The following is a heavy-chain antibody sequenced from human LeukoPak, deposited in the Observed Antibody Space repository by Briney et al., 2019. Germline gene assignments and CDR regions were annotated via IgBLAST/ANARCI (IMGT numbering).Heavy chain of an antibody. J-gene: IGHJ5*02. CDR3: ARDWSGYSGYERYNWFDP. CDR1: GYTFTGYY. D-gene: IGHD5-12*01. CDR2: INPNSGGT. V-gene: IGHV1-2*02. Sequence: ASVKVSCKAPGYTFTGYYMHWVRQAPGQGLEWMGWINPNSGGTNYAQKFQGRVTMTRDTSISTAYMELSRLRSDDTAVYYCARDWSGYSGYERYNWFDPWGQGTLVTVSS.